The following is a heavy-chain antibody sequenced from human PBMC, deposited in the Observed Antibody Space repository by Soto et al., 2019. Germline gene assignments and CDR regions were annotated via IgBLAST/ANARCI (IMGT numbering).Heavy chain of an antibody. CDR2: ISSVGTTT. J-gene: IGHJ6*02. Sequence: WGSLRLSCEASGFTIIDYYISWIRHSPFKWLEWVSYISSVGTTTYYADSVKGRFSISMDNAKNSLYLQMNSLRAEDTAVYFCAKDQEGSGSHWLGYNYYGMDVWGQGTTVTVSS. V-gene: IGHV3-11*01. CDR3: AKDQEGSGSHWLGYNYYGMDV. CDR1: GFTIIDYY. D-gene: IGHD3-10*01.